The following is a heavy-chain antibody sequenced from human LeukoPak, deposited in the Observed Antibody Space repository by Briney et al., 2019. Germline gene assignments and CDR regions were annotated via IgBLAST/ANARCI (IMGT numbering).Heavy chain of an antibody. V-gene: IGHV3-23*01. CDR1: GFTFSSYA. CDR2: ISGSGGST. J-gene: IGHJ5*02. CDR3: AKDRYCSSTSCYEYNWFDP. D-gene: IGHD2-2*01. Sequence: PGGSLRLSCAASGFTFSSYAMSWVRQAPGKGLEWVSAISGSGGSTYYADSVKGRFTISRDNSKNTLYLQMNSLRAEDTAVYYCAKDRYCSSTSCYEYNWFDPWGQGTLVTVSS.